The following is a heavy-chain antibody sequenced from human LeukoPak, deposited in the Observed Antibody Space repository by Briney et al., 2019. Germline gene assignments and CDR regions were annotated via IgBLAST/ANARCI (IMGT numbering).Heavy chain of an antibody. D-gene: IGHD2-2*01. CDR2: ISAYNGNT. J-gene: IGHJ5*02. CDR3: ARGCRSIVVVPAAKNWFDP. CDR1: GYTFTSYG. V-gene: IGHV1-18*01. Sequence: ASVKVSCKASGYTFTSYGISWVRQAPGQGLEWMEWISAYNGNTNYAQKLQGRVTMTTDTSTSTAYMELRSLRSDDTAVYYCARGCRSIVVVPAAKNWFDPWGQGTLVTVSS.